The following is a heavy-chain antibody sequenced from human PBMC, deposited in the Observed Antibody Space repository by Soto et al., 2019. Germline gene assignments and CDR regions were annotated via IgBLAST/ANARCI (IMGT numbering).Heavy chain of an antibody. CDR1: GGSISSGGYY. CDR2: IYYSGST. Sequence: QVQLQESGPGLGKPSQTLSLTCTVSGGSISSGGYYWSWIRQHPGKGLEGIGYIYYSGSTYYNPSLKGRGTIHVDTSKNQFSLKLSSVTAAETAVYYCARDWQVPSFAFGELFYYYNGMDVWAQGTTVTVSS. J-gene: IGHJ6*02. CDR3: ARDWQVPSFAFGELFYYYNGMDV. V-gene: IGHV4-31*03. D-gene: IGHD3-10*01.